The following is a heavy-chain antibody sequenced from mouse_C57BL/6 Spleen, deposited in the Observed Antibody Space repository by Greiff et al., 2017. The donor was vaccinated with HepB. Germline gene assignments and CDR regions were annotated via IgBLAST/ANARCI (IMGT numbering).Heavy chain of an antibody. D-gene: IGHD1-1*01. CDR3: TWDYYGISYLYARYD. J-gene: IGHJ4*01. CDR2: IDPETVGT. Sequence: QVQLKESGAELVRPGASVTLSCKASGYTFTDYEMHWVKQTPVHGLEWIGAIDPETVGTAYNQKFKGKAILTEEKSSSTAYMELRSLTPEDSAVYYWTWDYYGISYLYARYDWGQGTSVTVSS. V-gene: IGHV1-15*01. CDR1: GYTFTDYE.